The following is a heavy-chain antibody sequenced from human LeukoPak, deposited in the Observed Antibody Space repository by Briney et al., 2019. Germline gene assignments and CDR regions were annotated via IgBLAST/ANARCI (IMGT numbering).Heavy chain of an antibody. CDR1: GGSFSGYY. V-gene: IGHV4-34*01. CDR2: INHSGST. J-gene: IGHJ4*02. CDR3: ASFSSSWDGFDY. Sequence: SETLSLTCAVYGGSFSGYYWSWIRQPPGKGLEWIGEINHSGSTNYNPSLKSRVTISVDTSKNQFSLKLSSVTAADTAVYYCASFSSSWDGFDYWGQGTLVTVSS. D-gene: IGHD6-13*01.